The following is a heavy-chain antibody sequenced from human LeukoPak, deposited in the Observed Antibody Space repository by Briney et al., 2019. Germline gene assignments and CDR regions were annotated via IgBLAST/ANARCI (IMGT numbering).Heavy chain of an antibody. CDR1: GGSIGSNY. Sequence: SETLSLTCTVSGGSIGSNYWSWVRQPAGKGLEWVGRINISGNTNYNPSLKSRVTMSVDTSRNQFSLRLNFVTAADTAVYYCTREATANSGGYYFDYWGQGTLVTVSS. D-gene: IGHD6-25*01. J-gene: IGHJ4*02. CDR3: TREATANSGGYYFDY. CDR2: INISGNT. V-gene: IGHV4-4*07.